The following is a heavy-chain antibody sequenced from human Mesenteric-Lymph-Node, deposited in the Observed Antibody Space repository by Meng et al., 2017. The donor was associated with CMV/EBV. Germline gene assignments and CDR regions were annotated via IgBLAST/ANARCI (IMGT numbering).Heavy chain of an antibody. CDR3: AKETMDYYDTSGLHY. Sequence: GGSLRLSCAASGFTFSSFGMHWVRQTPGKGLEWVAFIRYDGSNKYYADSVKGRFTISRDKSKNTLYLQMNSLRAEDTAVYYCAKETMDYYDTSGLHYWGQGTLVTVSS. CDR1: GFTFSSFG. D-gene: IGHD3-22*01. J-gene: IGHJ4*02. V-gene: IGHV3-30*02. CDR2: IRYDGSNK.